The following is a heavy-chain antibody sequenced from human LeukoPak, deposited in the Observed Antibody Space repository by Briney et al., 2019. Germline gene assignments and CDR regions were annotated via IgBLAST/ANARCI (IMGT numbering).Heavy chain of an antibody. CDR2: INHSGST. D-gene: IGHD2-2*02. J-gene: IGHJ6*02. Sequence: SETLSLTCAVYGGSFSGYYWSWIRQPPGKGLEWIGEINHSGSTNYNPSLKSRVTISVDTSKNQFSLKLSSVTAADTAVYYCARGGCSSTSCYTSYCYYGMDVWGQGTTVTVSS. V-gene: IGHV4-34*01. CDR3: ARGGCSSTSCYTSYCYYGMDV. CDR1: GGSFSGYY.